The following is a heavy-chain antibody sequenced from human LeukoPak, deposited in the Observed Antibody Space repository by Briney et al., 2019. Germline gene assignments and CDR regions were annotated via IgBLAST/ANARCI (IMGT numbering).Heavy chain of an antibody. CDR1: GGSISSSSYY. V-gene: IGHV4-39*01. Sequence: SETLSLTCTVSGGSISSSSYYWGWIHQPPGKGLEWIGSIYYSGSTNYNPSLKSRVTISVDTSKNQFSLKLSSVTAADTAVYYCARHGYCSGGSCFSFDPWGQGTLVTVSS. CDR3: ARHGYCSGGSCFSFDP. CDR2: IYYSGST. D-gene: IGHD2-15*01. J-gene: IGHJ5*02.